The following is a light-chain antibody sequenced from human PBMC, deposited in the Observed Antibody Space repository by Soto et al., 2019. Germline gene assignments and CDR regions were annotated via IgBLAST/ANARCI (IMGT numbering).Light chain of an antibody. V-gene: IGLV2-8*01. J-gene: IGLJ2*01. CDR1: SSDVGGYNY. CDR3: TSYVGSNNLV. Sequence: QSVLTQPPSASGSPGQSVTISCTGTSSDVGGYNYVSWYQQHPGTAPKLMIYEVSKRPSGVPARFSGSKSGNTASLTVSGLQAEDEADYYCTSYVGSNNLVFGGGTKLTVL. CDR2: EVS.